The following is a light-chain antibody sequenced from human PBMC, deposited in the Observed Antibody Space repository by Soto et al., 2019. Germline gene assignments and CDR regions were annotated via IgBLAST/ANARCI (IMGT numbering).Light chain of an antibody. CDR1: QSVNKY. CDR2: GAS. V-gene: IGKV1-39*01. J-gene: IGKJ1*01. Sequence: DIQMTQSPSSLPASVGETIMFTCRASQSVNKYVNWYQQTPGKAPKLLIYGASSLQSGVPSRFSGSGSGTHFTLTINSLQPEDFATYYCQQTSTTPWTFGQGTKVDIK. CDR3: QQTSTTPWT.